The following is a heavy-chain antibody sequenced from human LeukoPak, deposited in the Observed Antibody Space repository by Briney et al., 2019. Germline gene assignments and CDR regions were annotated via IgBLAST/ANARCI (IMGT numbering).Heavy chain of an antibody. CDR1: GFTFSSYE. V-gene: IGHV3-48*03. CDR3: ARTANSDRRLYYYMDV. J-gene: IGHJ6*03. Sequence: GGSLRLSCAASGFTFSSYEMDWVRQAPGKGLEWVSYISDSGSTKSYADSVKGRFIISRDNAKNSLYLQMNSLRAEDTAVYFCARTANSDRRLYYYMDVWGKGTTVTVSS. D-gene: IGHD3-16*02. CDR2: ISDSGSTK.